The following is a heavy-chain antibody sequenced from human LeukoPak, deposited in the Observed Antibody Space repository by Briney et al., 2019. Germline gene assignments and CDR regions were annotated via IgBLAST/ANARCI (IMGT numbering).Heavy chain of an antibody. V-gene: IGHV1-46*01. J-gene: IGHJ6*02. CDR2: INPSGGST. CDR3: ARDLQPVWGYYGMDV. CDR1: GYTFTSYY. Sequence: ASVKVSCKASGYTFTSYYMHWVRQAPGQGLEWMGIINPSGGSTSYAQKFQGRVTMTRDTSTSTVYMELSSPRSEDTAVYYCARDLQPVWGYYGMDVWGQGTTVTVSS. D-gene: IGHD1-14*01.